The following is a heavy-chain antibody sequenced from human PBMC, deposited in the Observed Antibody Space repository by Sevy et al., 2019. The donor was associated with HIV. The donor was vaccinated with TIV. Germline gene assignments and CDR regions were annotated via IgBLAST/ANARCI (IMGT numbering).Heavy chain of an antibody. J-gene: IGHJ4*02. V-gene: IGHV3-33*08. Sequence: GGSLRLSCAASGFTFSSYGMHWVRQAPGKGLEWVAVIWYDGSNKYYADSVKGRFTISRDNSKNTLYLQMNSLRAEDTAVYYCASVVLSRGFDYWGQGTLVTVSS. CDR3: ASVVLSRGFDY. D-gene: IGHD3-10*01. CDR1: GFTFSSYG. CDR2: IWYDGSNK.